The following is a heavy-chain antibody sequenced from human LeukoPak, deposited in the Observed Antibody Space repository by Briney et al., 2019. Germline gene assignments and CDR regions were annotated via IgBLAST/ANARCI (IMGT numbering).Heavy chain of an antibody. CDR1: GYTFTGYY. CDR2: INPNSGGT. J-gene: IGHJ6*02. Sequence: VASVKVSCKASGYTFTGYYMPWVRQAPGQGLGWMGWINPNSGGTNYAQKFQGRVTMTRDTSISTAYMELSRLRSDDTAVYYCATPGGGWGQYYYYGMDVWGQGTTVTVSS. V-gene: IGHV1-2*02. D-gene: IGHD3-16*01. CDR3: ATPGGGWGQYYYYGMDV.